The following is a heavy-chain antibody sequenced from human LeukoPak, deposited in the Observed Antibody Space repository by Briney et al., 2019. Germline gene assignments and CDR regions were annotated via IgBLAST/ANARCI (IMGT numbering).Heavy chain of an antibody. CDR2: ISAYNGNT. CDR3: ARVGGVVVAAKIDY. Sequence: ASMKVSCKASGYTFTSYGISWVRQAPGQGLEWMGWISAYNGNTNYAQKLQGRVTMTTDTSTSTAYMELRSLRSDDTAVYYCARVGGVVVAAKIDYWGQGTLVTVSS. V-gene: IGHV1-18*01. D-gene: IGHD2-15*01. CDR1: GYTFTSYG. J-gene: IGHJ4*02.